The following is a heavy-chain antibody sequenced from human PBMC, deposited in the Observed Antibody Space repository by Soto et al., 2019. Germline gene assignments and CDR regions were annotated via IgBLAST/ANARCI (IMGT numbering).Heavy chain of an antibody. CDR2: ISAYNGNT. D-gene: IGHD6-6*01. J-gene: IGHJ4*02. V-gene: IGHV1-18*01. CDR1: GYTFTSYG. CDR3: ARDRYSSSPSPYYFDY. Sequence: ASVKDSCKASGYTFTSYGISWVRQAPGQGLEWMGWISAYNGNTNYAQKLQGRVTMTTDTSTSTAYMELRSLRSDDTAVYYCARDRYSSSPSPYYFDYWGQGTLVTVSS.